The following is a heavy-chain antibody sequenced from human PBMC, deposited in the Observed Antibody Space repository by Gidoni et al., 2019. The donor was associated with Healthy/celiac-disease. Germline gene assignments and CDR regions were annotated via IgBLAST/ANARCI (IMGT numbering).Heavy chain of an antibody. V-gene: IGHV5-51*01. CDR3: ARQEGVSILTGPFVY. CDR1: GYSFTSYW. D-gene: IGHD3-9*01. J-gene: IGHJ4*02. Sequence: KGSGYSFTSYWIGWVRQMPGKGLGWMGIIYPGDSDTRYSPSFQGQVTISADKSISTAYLQRSSLKASDTALHYCARQEGVSILTGPFVYWCQGTLFTVSS. CDR2: IYPGDSDT.